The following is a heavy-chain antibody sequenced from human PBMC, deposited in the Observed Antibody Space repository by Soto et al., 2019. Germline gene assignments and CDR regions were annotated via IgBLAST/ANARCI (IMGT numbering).Heavy chain of an antibody. D-gene: IGHD5-12*01. Sequence: ALSLTCAVSGGSISSGGYSWSWIRQPPGKGLEWIGYIYHSGSTYYNPSLKSRVTISVDRSKNQFFLKLSSVTAADTAVYYCARKLRDGYIGYWGQGTLVTVS. V-gene: IGHV4-30-2*01. CDR1: GGSISSGGYS. CDR3: ARKLRDGYIGY. J-gene: IGHJ4*02. CDR2: IYHSGST.